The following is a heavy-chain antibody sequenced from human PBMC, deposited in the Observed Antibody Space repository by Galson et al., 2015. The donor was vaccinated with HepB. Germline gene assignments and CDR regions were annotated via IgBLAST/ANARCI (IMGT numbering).Heavy chain of an antibody. CDR1: GGTFSSYA. V-gene: IGHV1-69*13. CDR2: IIPIFGTA. Sequence: SVKVSCKASGGTFSSYAISWVRQAPGQGLEWMGGIIPIFGTANYAQKFQGRVTITADESTSTAYMELSSLRSEDTAVYYCAVDSRSGYFRFSRGPWGQGTLVTVPS. CDR3: AVDSRSGYFRFSRGP. D-gene: IGHD3-3*01. J-gene: IGHJ5*02.